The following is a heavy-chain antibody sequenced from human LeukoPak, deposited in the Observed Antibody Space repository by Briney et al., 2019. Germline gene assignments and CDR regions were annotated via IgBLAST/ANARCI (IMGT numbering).Heavy chain of an antibody. CDR3: AQQKAGYSGSPSWFDP. V-gene: IGHV1-24*01. CDR1: GYSLIYLS. CDR2: FNPEHTET. D-gene: IGHD5-12*01. Sequence: ASVTVSFTCSGYSLIYLSLQWVRQAPGQGLEGMGGFNPEHTETIYSQKFQGRVTLTDDTSTDTAYMELSSLRSEDTAMYFCAQQKAGYSGSPSWFDPWGQGTLVTVSS. J-gene: IGHJ5*02.